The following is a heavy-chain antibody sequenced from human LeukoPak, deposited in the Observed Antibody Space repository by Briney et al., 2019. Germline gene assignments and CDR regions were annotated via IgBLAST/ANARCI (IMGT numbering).Heavy chain of an antibody. D-gene: IGHD4-11*01. J-gene: IGHJ4*02. CDR2: IWSDGSNR. CDR1: RFTFSDYW. Sequence: GGSLRLSCAASRFTFSDYWIHWVRQAPGKGLEWVAVIWSDGSNRYYGDPVKGRFTISRDNFQRTVYLQMNSLRAEDTAVYYCAKDAQRGFDYSNSLDNWGQGTLVTVSS. CDR3: AKDAQRGFDYSNSLDN. V-gene: IGHV3-33*06.